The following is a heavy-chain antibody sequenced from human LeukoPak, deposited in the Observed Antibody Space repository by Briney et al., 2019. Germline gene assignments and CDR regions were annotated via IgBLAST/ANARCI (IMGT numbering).Heavy chain of an antibody. CDR2: IKQDGSEK. Sequence: PGGSLRLSCAASGFTFSSYWVSWVRQAPGKGLEWVANIKQDGSEKYYVDSVKGRFTISRDNAKNSLYLQMNSLRAEDTAVYYCAREDDDLYYFDYWGQGTLVTVSS. D-gene: IGHD1-1*01. V-gene: IGHV3-7*01. J-gene: IGHJ4*02. CDR1: GFTFSSYW. CDR3: AREDDDLYYFDY.